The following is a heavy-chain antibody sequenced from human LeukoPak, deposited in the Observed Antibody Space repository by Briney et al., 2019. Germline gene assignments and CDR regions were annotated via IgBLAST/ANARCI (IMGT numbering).Heavy chain of an antibody. D-gene: IGHD6-6*01. Sequence: SVKISCKASGGTFSSYAISWVRQAPGQGLEWMGGIIPIFGTANYAQKFQGRVTITADESTSTAYMELSSLRSGDTAVYYCARDSRAARPYYYYGMDVWGQGTTVTVSS. V-gene: IGHV1-69*13. CDR3: ARDSRAARPYYYYGMDV. J-gene: IGHJ6*02. CDR2: IIPIFGTA. CDR1: GGTFSSYA.